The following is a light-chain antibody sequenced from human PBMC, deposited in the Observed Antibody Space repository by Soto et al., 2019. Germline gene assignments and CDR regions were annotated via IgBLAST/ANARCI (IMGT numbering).Light chain of an antibody. V-gene: IGKV1-39*01. J-gene: IGKJ1*01. Sequence: DVRMTQSPSSLSASVGDTVTITGRASQGISDYLSWFQHKPGEAPKLLIYTASSLQGGVPLRFSGAGSRTDFSLTISGPQPEDSATYYCQQTYTFPWTFGQGTKVDIK. CDR2: TAS. CDR3: QQTYTFPWT. CDR1: QGISDY.